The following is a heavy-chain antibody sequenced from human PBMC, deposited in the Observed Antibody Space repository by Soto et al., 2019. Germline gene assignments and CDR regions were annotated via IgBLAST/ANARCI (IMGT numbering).Heavy chain of an antibody. CDR3: VNTRIAAAGTVDF. Sequence: SETLSLTCTVSGGSVSSGGYYWSWIRQPPGKGLEWIGYIYFSGSTNYIPSLKSRVTISVDTSKNQFSLKLTSMTAADTAVYYCVNTRIAAAGTVDFWGQGTLVTVSS. J-gene: IGHJ4*02. V-gene: IGHV4-61*08. CDR2: IYFSGST. CDR1: GGSVSSGGYY. D-gene: IGHD6-13*01.